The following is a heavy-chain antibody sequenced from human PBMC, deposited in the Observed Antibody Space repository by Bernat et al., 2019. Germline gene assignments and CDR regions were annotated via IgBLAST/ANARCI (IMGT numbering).Heavy chain of an antibody. D-gene: IGHD3-16*01. Sequence: QVQLVESGGGVVQPGRSLRLSCVASGFTFSSYAMHWVRQAPGKGLEWVAVISYDGSNKYYADSVKGRFTISRDNSKNTLYLQMNSLRAEDTAVYYCARDTLGAFDIWGQGTMVTVSS. CDR1: GFTFSSYA. J-gene: IGHJ3*02. V-gene: IGHV3-30-3*01. CDR2: ISYDGSNK. CDR3: ARDTLGAFDI.